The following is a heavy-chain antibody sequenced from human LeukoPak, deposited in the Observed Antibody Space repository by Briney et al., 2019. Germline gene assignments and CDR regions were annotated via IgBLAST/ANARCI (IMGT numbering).Heavy chain of an antibody. Sequence: SETLSLTCTVSGGSISTTSYYWGWIRQPPGKGLEWIGSIYYSGSTTYIPSLKSRATISQDTSKNQFSLKLTSVTAADTAVYYCARGEGWLQVPFDYWGQGTLVTVSS. D-gene: IGHD5-24*01. CDR2: IYYSGST. V-gene: IGHV4-39*07. CDR1: GGSISTTSYY. J-gene: IGHJ4*02. CDR3: ARGEGWLQVPFDY.